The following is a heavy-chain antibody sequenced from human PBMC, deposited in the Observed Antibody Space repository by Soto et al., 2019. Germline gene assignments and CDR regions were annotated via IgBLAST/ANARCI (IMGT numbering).Heavy chain of an antibody. J-gene: IGHJ5*02. CDR2: MNPNSGNK. V-gene: IGHV1-8*01. Sequence: ASVKVSCKASGSTFTSYDINWVRQAPGQGLEWMGWMNPNSGNKGYAQKFQVRVTITRNTSISTAYMELSSLRSEDTAVYYCGGGGFPRTIAAAGTFNWFDPWGQGTLVTVSS. D-gene: IGHD6-13*01. CDR3: GGGGFPRTIAAAGTFNWFDP. CDR1: GSTFTSYD.